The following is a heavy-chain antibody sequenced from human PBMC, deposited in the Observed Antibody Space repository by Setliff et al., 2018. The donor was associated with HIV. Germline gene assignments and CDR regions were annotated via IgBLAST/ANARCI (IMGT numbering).Heavy chain of an antibody. J-gene: IGHJ6*02. CDR2: IDNDASHT. CDR1: GLTFSSHW. D-gene: IGHD1-26*01. CDR3: ARDTAELLGLYYYYGMDV. Sequence: PGGSLRLSCAASGLTFSSHWMHWVRQAPGKGLVWVSYIDNDASHTIHADSVKGRFTISRDNAKNTVYLQMNSLRTEDTAVYYCARDTAELLGLYYYYGMDVWGQGTTVTVSS. V-gene: IGHV3-74*01.